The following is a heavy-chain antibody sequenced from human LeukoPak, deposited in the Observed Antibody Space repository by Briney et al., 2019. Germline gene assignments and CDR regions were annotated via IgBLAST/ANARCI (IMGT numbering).Heavy chain of an antibody. CDR1: GFTFSSYW. CDR3: AREVGSGNSDRYFDS. D-gene: IGHD3-10*01. J-gene: IGHJ4*02. V-gene: IGHV3-74*01. Sequence: GGSLRLSCAASGFTFSSYWMHWVRQAPGKGLVWVSRINSDGSSTSYADSVKGRFTISRDNAKHTLYLQMNSLRAEDTAVYYCAREVGSGNSDRYFDSWGQGTLVTVSS. CDR2: INSDGSST.